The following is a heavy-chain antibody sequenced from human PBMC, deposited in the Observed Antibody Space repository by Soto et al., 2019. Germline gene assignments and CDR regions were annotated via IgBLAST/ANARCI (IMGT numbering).Heavy chain of an antibody. CDR3: AINYYDSSGYLY. CDR1: GHTLINYY. Sequence: QVQLVQSGAEVKKPGASVKVSCKTSGHTLINYYMHWVRQAPGQGLDWLGKIDPSGNGTSYAERFHGRITLTSDTSTKTVYVELSSLRSEDTAIYYCAINYYDSSGYLYWGQGTLVTVSS. J-gene: IGHJ4*02. V-gene: IGHV1-46*01. D-gene: IGHD3-22*01. CDR2: IDPSGNGT.